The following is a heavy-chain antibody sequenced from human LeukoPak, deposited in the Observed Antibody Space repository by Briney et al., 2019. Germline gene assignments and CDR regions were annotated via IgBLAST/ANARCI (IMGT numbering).Heavy chain of an antibody. Sequence: GGSLRLSCAASGFTFSNAWMSWVRRDPGKGLEWVGRIKSKTDGGTTDYAAPVKGRFTISRDDSKNTLYLQMNSLKTEDTAVYYCTTETYYYDSSGYYPLDYWGQGTLVTVSS. D-gene: IGHD3-22*01. V-gene: IGHV3-15*01. CDR3: TTETYYYDSSGYYPLDY. CDR1: GFTFSNAW. CDR2: IKSKTDGGTT. J-gene: IGHJ4*02.